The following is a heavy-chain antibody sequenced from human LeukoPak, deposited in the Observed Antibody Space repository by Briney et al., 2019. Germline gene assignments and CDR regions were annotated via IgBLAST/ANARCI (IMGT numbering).Heavy chain of an antibody. Sequence: PGGSLRLSWAASGFTFSSYSMNWVRQAAGKGLEWVSYISSSSSTIYYADSVKGRFTISRDNAKNSLYLQMNSLTAEDTALYYCAKDKWSYYDSSGYPDYWGQGTLVTVSS. CDR1: GFTFSSYS. CDR3: AKDKWSYYDSSGYPDY. J-gene: IGHJ4*02. CDR2: ISSSSSTI. D-gene: IGHD3-22*01. V-gene: IGHV3-48*04.